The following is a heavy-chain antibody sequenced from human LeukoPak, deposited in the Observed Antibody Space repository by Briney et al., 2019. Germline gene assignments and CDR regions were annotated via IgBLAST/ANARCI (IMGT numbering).Heavy chain of an antibody. CDR3: ARVVYSGYDFRGAMDV. J-gene: IGHJ6*03. V-gene: IGHV4-59*01. CDR2: IYYTGST. D-gene: IGHD5-12*01. Sequence: ASETLSLTCTISGGSISSYYWSWIRQPPGKGLEWIGYIYYTGSTNHNPSLKSRVTISVDTSKNQFSLKLSSVTAADTAVYYCARVVYSGYDFRGAMDVWGKGTTVTVSS. CDR1: GGSISSYY.